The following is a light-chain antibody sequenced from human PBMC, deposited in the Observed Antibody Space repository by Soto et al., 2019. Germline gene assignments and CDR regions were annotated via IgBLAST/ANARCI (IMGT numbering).Light chain of an antibody. Sequence: DIQMTQSPSSLSASVGDRVTITCQASQDIRNRLNWYQQKAGRAPNLLIYDASNLQAGVSSRFSGGGYGTHFTLTITRLQPEDVATYYCQQYNNLVPLTFGPGTKLNLQ. CDR1: QDIRNR. V-gene: IGKV1-33*01. CDR2: DAS. CDR3: QQYNNLVPLT. J-gene: IGKJ3*01.